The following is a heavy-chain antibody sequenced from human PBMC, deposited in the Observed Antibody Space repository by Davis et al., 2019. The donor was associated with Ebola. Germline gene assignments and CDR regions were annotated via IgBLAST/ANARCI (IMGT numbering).Heavy chain of an antibody. Sequence: GESLKISCAASGFTFSTYAMGWVRQAPGKGLEWVSDISSGGGDPYYADSVKGRFTISSDTSTVYLQMNYLRVEDTAVYYCARIEAYGAGNYFKYWGQGTLVTISS. V-gene: IGHV3-23*01. CDR1: GFTFSTYA. D-gene: IGHD3-10*01. CDR2: ISSGGGDP. CDR3: ARIEAYGAGNYFKY. J-gene: IGHJ4*02.